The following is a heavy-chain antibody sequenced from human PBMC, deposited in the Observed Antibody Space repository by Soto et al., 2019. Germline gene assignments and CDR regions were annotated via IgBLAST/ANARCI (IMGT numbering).Heavy chain of an antibody. J-gene: IGHJ3*02. CDR3: ASRTGYSSGFDAFDI. V-gene: IGHV1-69*06. Sequence: SVKVSCKASGDTFNNYAISWVRQAPGQGLEWMGGIIPIFGTANYAQKFQGRVTITADKSTSTAYMELSSLRSEDTAIYYCASRTGYSSGFDAFDIWGHGTMVTV. CDR2: IIPIFGTA. D-gene: IGHD6-19*01. CDR1: GDTFNNYA.